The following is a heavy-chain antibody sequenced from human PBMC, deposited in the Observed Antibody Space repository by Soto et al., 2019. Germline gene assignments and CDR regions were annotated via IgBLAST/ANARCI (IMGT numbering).Heavy chain of an antibody. CDR2: ISHSGAT. J-gene: IGHJ6*02. CDR3: ARGWDGRDV. V-gene: IGHV4-34*01. D-gene: IGHD7-27*01. CDR1: GDSFSAYX. Sequence: QVQLQQWGAGLLEPSGTLSLTCAVYGDSFSAYXXXXXXXXPGKGLEWIGEISHSGATNYNPSLKSRVTISVDTAKNQLSLNLSSVTAADTAVYYCARGWDGRDVWGQGTSVTVSS.